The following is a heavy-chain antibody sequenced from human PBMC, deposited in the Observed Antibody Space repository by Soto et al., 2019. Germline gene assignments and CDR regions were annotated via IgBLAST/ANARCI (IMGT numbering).Heavy chain of an antibody. V-gene: IGHV3-48*03. Sequence: PGGSLRLSCEASGFSFSSFAMNWVRQAPGRGLEWVSYISDDGASIYYADSLKGRFTISRDNAKNSLSLQMNNLRAEDTAVYYCAREKSVQASLHHFDHWGLDTLVTV. J-gene: IGHJ4*02. CDR3: AREKSVQASLHHFDH. D-gene: IGHD3-16*02. CDR2: ISDDGASI. CDR1: GFSFSSFA.